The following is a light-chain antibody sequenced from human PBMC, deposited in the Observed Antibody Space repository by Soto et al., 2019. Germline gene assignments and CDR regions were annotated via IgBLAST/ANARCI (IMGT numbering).Light chain of an antibody. CDR1: QSISGW. Sequence: DIQMTQSPSTLSASVGDRVTITCRASQSISGWLAWYQQKPGKAPKVLIYKASTLERGVPSRFSGSGSGTEFTLTISSLQPDDFATYYCQQYNSYSWTFGQGTKVDIK. V-gene: IGKV1-5*03. J-gene: IGKJ1*01. CDR2: KAS. CDR3: QQYNSYSWT.